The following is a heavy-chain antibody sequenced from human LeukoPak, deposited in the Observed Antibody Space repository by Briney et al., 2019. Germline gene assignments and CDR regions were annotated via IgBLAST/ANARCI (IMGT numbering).Heavy chain of an antibody. CDR2: VNRSGRT. J-gene: IGHJ6*02. Sequence: SETLSLTCAVYGGSFSDYFWSWIRQPPGKGLEWIGEVNRSGRTYYNPSLKSRVTISVDTSKSEFSLKLSSVTAADTAVYYCARDVVVVPVAIHYGVDVWGQGTTVTVSS. D-gene: IGHD2-2*01. CDR1: GGSFSDYF. V-gene: IGHV4-34*01. CDR3: ARDVVVVPVAIHYGVDV.